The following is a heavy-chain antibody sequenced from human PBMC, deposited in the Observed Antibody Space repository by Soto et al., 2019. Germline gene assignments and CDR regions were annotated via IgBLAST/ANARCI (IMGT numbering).Heavy chain of an antibody. CDR3: AKDLMGYCSGGSCHTLSDVPIDFDY. CDR1: GFTFSSYG. J-gene: IGHJ4*02. Sequence: PGGSLRLACAASGFTFSSYGMHWVRQAPGKGLEWVAVISYDGSNKYYADTVKGRFTISRDNSKNTLYLQMNSLRAEDTAVYYCAKDLMGYCSGGSCHTLSDVPIDFDYWGQGTLVTVSS. D-gene: IGHD2-15*01. V-gene: IGHV3-30*18. CDR2: ISYDGSNK.